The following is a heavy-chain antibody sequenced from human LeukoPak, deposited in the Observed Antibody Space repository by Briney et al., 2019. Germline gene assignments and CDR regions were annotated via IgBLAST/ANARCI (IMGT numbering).Heavy chain of an antibody. J-gene: IGHJ5*02. CDR1: GGTFSSYA. D-gene: IGHD4-17*01. Sequence: GASVKVSCKASGGTFSSYAISWVRQAPGQGLEWMGRIIPILDITNSAQKFQGRVTVTADKTTSTAYMELSSLRFEDTAIYFCARGPPDYTDYVYASWGQGTLVTVSS. CDR2: IIPILDIT. V-gene: IGHV1-69*04. CDR3: ARGPPDYTDYVYAS.